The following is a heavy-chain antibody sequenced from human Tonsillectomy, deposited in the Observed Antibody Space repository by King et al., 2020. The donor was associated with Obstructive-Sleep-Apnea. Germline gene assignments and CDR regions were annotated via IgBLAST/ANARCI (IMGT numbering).Heavy chain of an antibody. D-gene: IGHD6-13*01. CDR1: GFTFSSYS. J-gene: IGHJ3*02. CDR3: ATPSGQLAEYDAFDI. CDR2: ISSSSSYI. Sequence: QLVQSGGGLVKPGGSLRLSCAASGFTFSSYSMNWVRQAPGKGLEWVSSISSSSSYIYYADSVKGRFTISRDNAKNSLYLQMNSLRAEDTAVYYCATPSGQLAEYDAFDIWGQGTMVTVSS. V-gene: IGHV3-21*01.